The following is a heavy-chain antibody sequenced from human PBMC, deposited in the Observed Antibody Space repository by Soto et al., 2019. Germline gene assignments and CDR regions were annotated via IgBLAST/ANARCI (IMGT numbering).Heavy chain of an antibody. Sequence: QVQLVQSGAEVKKPGSSVKVSCKASGGSFRTYAVSWVRQAPGQGLEWMGAIIPNFGSTNYAQKFQGRLTITADESTSTAYMELSRLKSEDTAVYYCAREDSSPFYYGVDVWGQGTTVTVSS. D-gene: IGHD2-2*01. CDR1: GGSFRTYA. CDR2: IIPNFGST. J-gene: IGHJ6*02. V-gene: IGHV1-69*01. CDR3: AREDSSPFYYGVDV.